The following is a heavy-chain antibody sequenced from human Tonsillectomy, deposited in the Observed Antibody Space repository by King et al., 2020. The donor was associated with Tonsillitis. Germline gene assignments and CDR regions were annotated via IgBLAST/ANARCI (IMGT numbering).Heavy chain of an antibody. CDR3: AKDIAGGGYYYGMDV. CDR1: GFTFDDYA. D-gene: IGHD3-16*01. CDR2: ISWNSGSI. V-gene: IGHV3-9*01. J-gene: IGHJ6*02. Sequence: VQLVESGGGLVQPGRSLRLSCAASGFTFDDYAMHWVRQAPGKGLEWVSGISWNSGSIGYGDSVKGRFTISRDNAKNSLYLQMNSLRAEGTALYYCAKDIAGGGYYYGMDVWGQGTTVTVSS.